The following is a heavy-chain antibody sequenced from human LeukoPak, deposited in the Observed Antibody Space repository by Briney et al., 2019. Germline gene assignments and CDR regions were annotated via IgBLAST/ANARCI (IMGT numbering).Heavy chain of an antibody. CDR2: ISAYSGNT. CDR1: GYTFTSYG. V-gene: IGHV1-18*01. Sequence: GASVKVSCMSSGYTFTSYGISRVRQAPGQGLEWMGWISAYSGNTNYAQKVQGRVTMTTDTSTSTAYMELRSLRSDDTAVYYCARALSLAGTGDYWGQGTLVTVSS. J-gene: IGHJ4*02. CDR3: ARALSLAGTGDY. D-gene: IGHD6-19*01.